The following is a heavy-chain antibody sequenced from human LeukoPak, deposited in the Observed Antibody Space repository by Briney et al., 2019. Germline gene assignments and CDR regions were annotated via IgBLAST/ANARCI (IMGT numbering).Heavy chain of an antibody. D-gene: IGHD2-2*02. Sequence: ASVKVSCKVSGYTLTELSMHWVRQAPGKGLEWMGGFDPEDGETIYAQKFQGRVTMTEDTSTDTAYMELSSLRSEDTAVYYCATLIPTATVFDYWGQGTLVTVSS. J-gene: IGHJ4*02. CDR1: GYTLTELS. CDR3: ATLIPTATVFDY. CDR2: FDPEDGET. V-gene: IGHV1-24*01.